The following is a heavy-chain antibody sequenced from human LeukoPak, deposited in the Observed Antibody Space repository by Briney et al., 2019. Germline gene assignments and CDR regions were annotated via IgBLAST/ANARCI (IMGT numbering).Heavy chain of an antibody. CDR1: GYTFTGYY. CDR2: INPNSGGT. Sequence: ASVKVSCKASGYTFTGYYLHWVRQAPGQGLEWMGWINPNSGGTNYAQKFRGRVTMTRDTSISTAYMEVSRLRIDDTAVYYCARGGIRGDDYYMDVWGKGTTVSISS. D-gene: IGHD3-10*01. CDR3: ARGGIRGDDYYMDV. J-gene: IGHJ6*03. V-gene: IGHV1-2*02.